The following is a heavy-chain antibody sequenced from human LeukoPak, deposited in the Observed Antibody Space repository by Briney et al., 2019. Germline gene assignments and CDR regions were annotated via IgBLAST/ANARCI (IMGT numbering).Heavy chain of an antibody. CDR2: IYENGGTT. CDR1: GFTFRSHA. Sequence: GGSLRLSCVGSGFTFRSHAMSWVRQAPEKGLEFVSGIYENGGTTYYADSVKGRFSISRDNSKNTLYLQMDSLRGEDTAVYYCAKDFRIGYSAHFDYWGQGALVAVSS. J-gene: IGHJ4*02. CDR3: AKDFRIGYSAHFDY. V-gene: IGHV3-23*01. D-gene: IGHD2-21*01.